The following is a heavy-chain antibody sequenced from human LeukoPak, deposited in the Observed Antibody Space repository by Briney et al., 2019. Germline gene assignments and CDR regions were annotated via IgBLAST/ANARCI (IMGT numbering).Heavy chain of an antibody. CDR1: GFTFDDYA. J-gene: IGHJ4*02. CDR2: ISWNSGSI. Sequence: GRSLRLSCAASGFTFDDYAMHWVRQAPGKGLEWVSGISWNSGSIGYADSVKGRFTISRDNAKNSPYLQMNSLRAEDTALYCCARGARYDSRYYFDYWGQGTLVTVSS. V-gene: IGHV3-9*01. D-gene: IGHD3-22*01. CDR3: ARGARYDSRYYFDY.